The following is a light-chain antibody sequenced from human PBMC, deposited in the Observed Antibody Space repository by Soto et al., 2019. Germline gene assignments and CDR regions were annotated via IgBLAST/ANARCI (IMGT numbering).Light chain of an antibody. CDR2: GAS. CDR3: QQYNNWPPIT. J-gene: IGKJ5*01. CDR1: ESLTNN. Sequence: EIVLTQSPGIVSLSPGERATLSCRATESLTNNLAWYQQRPGQAPRLLIYGASTRATGIPARFSGSGSGTEFTLTISSLQSEDFAVYYCQQYNNWPPITFGQGTRLEI. V-gene: IGKV3D-15*01.